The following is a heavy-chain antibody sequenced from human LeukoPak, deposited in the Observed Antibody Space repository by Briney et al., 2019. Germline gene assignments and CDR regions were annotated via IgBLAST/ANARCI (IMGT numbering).Heavy chain of an antibody. CDR2: INPNSGGT. CDR3: ARDIAAAGTRNWFDP. V-gene: IGHV1-2*02. J-gene: IGHJ5*02. CDR1: GYTFTGYY. Sequence: ASVKVSCKASGYTFTGYYMHWVRQAPGQGLEWMGWINPNSGGTNYAQKFQGRVTMTRDTSISTAYMELSRLRSGDTAVYYCARDIAAAGTRNWFDPWGQGTLVTVSS. D-gene: IGHD6-13*01.